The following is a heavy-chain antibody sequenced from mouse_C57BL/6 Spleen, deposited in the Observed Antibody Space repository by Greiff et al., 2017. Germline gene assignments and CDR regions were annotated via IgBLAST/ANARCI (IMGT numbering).Heavy chain of an antibody. CDR3: ARQRVDAMDY. CDR2: ISSGGSYT. V-gene: IGHV5-6*01. J-gene: IGHJ4*01. CDR1: GFTFSSYG. Sequence: EVKLQESGGDLVKPGGSLKLSCAASGFTFSSYGMSWVRQTPDKRLEWVATISSGGSYTYYPDSVKGRFTISRDNAKNTLYLQMSSLKAEDTAMYYCARQRVDAMDYWGQGTSVTVSS. D-gene: IGHD1-1*01.